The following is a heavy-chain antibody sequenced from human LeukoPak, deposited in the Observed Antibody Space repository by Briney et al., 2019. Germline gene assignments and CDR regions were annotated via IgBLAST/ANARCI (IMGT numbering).Heavy chain of an antibody. Sequence: GGSLRLSCAASGFTFSSYSMNWVRQAPGKGLEWVSYISSSSSIIYYADSVKGRFTISRDNAKNSLYLRMNSLRAEDTAVYYCVRSGGLGFDYWGQGTLVTVSS. J-gene: IGHJ4*02. CDR2: ISSSSSII. V-gene: IGHV3-48*01. D-gene: IGHD2-15*01. CDR1: GFTFSSYS. CDR3: VRSGGLGFDY.